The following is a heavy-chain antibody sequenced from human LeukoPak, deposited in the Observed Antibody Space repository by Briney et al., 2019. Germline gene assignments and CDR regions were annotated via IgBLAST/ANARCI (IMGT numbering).Heavy chain of an antibody. D-gene: IGHD3-9*01. CDR3: ARDILTGYLSYYGMDV. J-gene: IGHJ6*02. CDR2: ISSSGSTI. Sequence: GGSLRLSCAASGFTFSDYYMSWIRQAPEKGLEWVSYISSSGSTIYYADSVKGRFTISRDNAKNSLYLQMNSLRAEDTAVYYCARDILTGYLSYYGMDVWGQGTTVTVSS. CDR1: GFTFSDYY. V-gene: IGHV3-11*01.